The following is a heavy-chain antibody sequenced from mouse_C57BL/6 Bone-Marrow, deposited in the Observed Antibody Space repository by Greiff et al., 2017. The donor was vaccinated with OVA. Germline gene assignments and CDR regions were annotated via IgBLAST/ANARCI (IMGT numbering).Heavy chain of an antibody. V-gene: IGHV10-1*01. CDR2: IRSKSNNYAT. CDR3: VSPPELGRYAMDY. J-gene: IGHJ4*01. D-gene: IGHD4-1*01. CDR1: GFSFNTYA. Sequence: EVKLMESGGGLVQPTGSLKLSCAASGFSFNTYAMNWVRQAPGKGLEWVARIRSKSNNYATYYADSVKDRFTISRDDSESMLYLQMNNLKTEDTAMYYCVSPPELGRYAMDYWGQGTSVTVSS.